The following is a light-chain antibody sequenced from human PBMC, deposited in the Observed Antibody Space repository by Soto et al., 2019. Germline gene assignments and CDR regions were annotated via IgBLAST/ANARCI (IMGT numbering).Light chain of an antibody. CDR3: LSYSSSTSPYV. CDR2: DVT. CDR1: SSDVGGYNF. V-gene: IGLV2-14*01. J-gene: IGLJ1*01. Sequence: QSALTQPASVSGSPGQSITISCTGTSSDVGGYNFVSWYQQHPGKAPNLMIYDVTHRPSGVSNRFSGSKSGNTASLTISGLQAEDEADYYCLSYSSSTSPYVLGTATKLTVL.